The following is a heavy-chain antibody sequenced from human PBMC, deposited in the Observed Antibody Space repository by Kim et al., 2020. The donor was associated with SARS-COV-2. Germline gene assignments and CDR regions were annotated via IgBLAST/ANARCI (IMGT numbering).Heavy chain of an antibody. CDR3: ARGRMPGYYFDY. Sequence: GGSLRLSCAASGFSFSRFVIHWVRQAPGKGLQWVEVISYDGSNNYYTDSVKGRFTISRDNSKNTLYLQMNSLTVEDTAVYYCARGRMPGYYFDYWGQGILVTVSS. CDR2: ISYDGSNN. D-gene: IGHD2-2*01. J-gene: IGHJ4*02. CDR1: GFSFSRFV. V-gene: IGHV3-30-3*01.